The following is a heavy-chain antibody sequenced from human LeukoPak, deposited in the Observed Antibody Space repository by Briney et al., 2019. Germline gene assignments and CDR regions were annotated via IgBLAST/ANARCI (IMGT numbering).Heavy chain of an antibody. J-gene: IGHJ4*02. D-gene: IGHD6-19*01. CDR3: ARVNSAWYGALDY. V-gene: IGHV3-30-3*01. Sequence: GRSLGLSCAASGFTFSSYAMHWVRQAPGKGLEWVAVISYDGSNKYYADSVKGRFTISRDNSKNTLYLQMNSLRAEDTAVYYCARVNSAWYGALDYWGQGTMVTVSS. CDR2: ISYDGSNK. CDR1: GFTFSSYA.